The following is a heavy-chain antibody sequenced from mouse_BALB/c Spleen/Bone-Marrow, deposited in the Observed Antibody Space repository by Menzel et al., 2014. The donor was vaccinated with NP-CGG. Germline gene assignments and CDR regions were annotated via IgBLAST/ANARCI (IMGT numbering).Heavy chain of an antibody. J-gene: IGHJ4*01. D-gene: IGHD2-4*01. Sequence: QVQLQQSGAELVRPGTSVKVSCKASGYAFTNYLIEWVKQRPGQGLEWIGVINPGSGGTNYNEKFKGKATLTADKSSSTAYMQLSSPTSDDSAVYFCARDRDYDEGYAMDYWGQGTSVTVSS. CDR1: GYAFTNYL. CDR2: INPGSGGT. V-gene: IGHV1-54*01. CDR3: ARDRDYDEGYAMDY.